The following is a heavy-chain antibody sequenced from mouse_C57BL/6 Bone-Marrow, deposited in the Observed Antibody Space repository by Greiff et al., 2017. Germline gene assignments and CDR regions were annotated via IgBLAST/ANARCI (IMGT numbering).Heavy chain of an antibody. CDR3: ARTYDFTSSDWFAY. Sequence: QVQLQQPGAELVKPGASVKMSCKASGYTFTSYWITWVKQRHGKGLEWIGDFYPCSGSTNYNEKFKSKATLTVDTSSSTVYMQLSRLTSEDSAVYYCARTYDFTSSDWFAYWGQGTLVTVSA. D-gene: IGHD2-4*01. V-gene: IGHV1-55*01. CDR2: FYPCSGST. CDR1: GYTFTSYW. J-gene: IGHJ3*01.